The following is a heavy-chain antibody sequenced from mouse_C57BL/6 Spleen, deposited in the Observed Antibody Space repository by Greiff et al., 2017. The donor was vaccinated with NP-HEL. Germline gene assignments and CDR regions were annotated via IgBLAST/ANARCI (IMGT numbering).Heavy chain of an antibody. J-gene: IGHJ2*01. CDR3: TRLTTVEYYFDD. CDR2: IDPETGGT. CDR1: GYTFTDYE. D-gene: IGHD1-1*01. Sequence: VKLVESGAELVRPGASVTLSCKASGYTFTDYEMHWVKQTPVHGLEWIGAIDPETGGTAYNQKFKGKDILTAAKSSSTAYMELRSLTSEDSAVYYCTRLTTVEYYFDDWGQGTTLTVSS. V-gene: IGHV1-15*01.